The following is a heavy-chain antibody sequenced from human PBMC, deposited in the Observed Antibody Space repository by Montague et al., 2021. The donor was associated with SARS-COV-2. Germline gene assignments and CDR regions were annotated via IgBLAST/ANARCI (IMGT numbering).Heavy chain of an antibody. CDR1: RYFISSYY. CDR2: IYYSGST. CDR3: ARGFDY. Sequence: SETLSLTCSVSRYFISSYYWSWFRQPAGKGLEWIGYIYYSGSTNYNPSLKSRVTISVDTSKNQFSLKLSSVTAADTAVYYCARGFDYWGQGALVTVSS. V-gene: IGHV4-59*01. J-gene: IGHJ4*02.